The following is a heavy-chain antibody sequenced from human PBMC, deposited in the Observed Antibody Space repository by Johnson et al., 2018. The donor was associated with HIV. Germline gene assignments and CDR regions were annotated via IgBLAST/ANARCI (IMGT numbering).Heavy chain of an antibody. V-gene: IGHV3-30*02. D-gene: IGHD6-13*01. Sequence: QVQLVESGGGVAQPGASLRLSCEVSGFDFSKYGMHWVRQAPNKGLEWVAFIWYDGSKATYADSVKGRFTISRDNSKNTLYLQMNSLRAEDTAVYYCAKDQWSSSWTNDAFDIWGQGTMVTVSS. J-gene: IGHJ3*02. CDR3: AKDQWSSSWTNDAFDI. CDR2: IWYDGSKA. CDR1: GFDFSKYG.